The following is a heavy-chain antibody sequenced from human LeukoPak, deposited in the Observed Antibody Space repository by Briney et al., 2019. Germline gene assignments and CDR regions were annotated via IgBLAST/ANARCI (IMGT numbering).Heavy chain of an antibody. CDR1: GGSFSGYY. V-gene: IGHV4-4*07. Sequence: SETLSLTCAVYGGSFSGYYWSWIRQPAGKGLEWIGRIYTSGSTNYNPSLKSRVTMSVDTSKNQFSLKLSSVTAADTAVYYCARDLRGYLDYWGQGTLVTVSS. J-gene: IGHJ4*02. D-gene: IGHD3-22*01. CDR2: IYTSGST. CDR3: ARDLRGYLDY.